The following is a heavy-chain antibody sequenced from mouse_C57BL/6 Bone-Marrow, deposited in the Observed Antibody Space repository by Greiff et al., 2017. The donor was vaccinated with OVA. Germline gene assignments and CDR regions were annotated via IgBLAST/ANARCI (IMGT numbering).Heavy chain of an antibody. J-gene: IGHJ3*01. CDR2: ISSGGSYT. D-gene: IGHD2-1*01. CDR1: GFTFSSYG. CDR3: ARRRLYYLDAY. V-gene: IGHV5-6*02. Sequence: EVTLMESGGDLVKPGGSLKLSCAASGFTFSSYGMSWVRQTPDKRLEWVATISSGGSYTYYPDSVKGRFTISRDNAKNTLYLQMSSLKSEDTAMYYCARRRLYYLDAYWGQGTLVTVSA.